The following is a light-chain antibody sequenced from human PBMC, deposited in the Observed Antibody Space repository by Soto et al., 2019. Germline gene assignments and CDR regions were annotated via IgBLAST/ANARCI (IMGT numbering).Light chain of an antibody. J-gene: IGLJ1*01. CDR3: SSYTSSSILYV. Sequence: QSALTQPASVSGSPGQSITISCTGTSSDVGGYNYVSWYQQHRGKAPKLMIYDVSNRPSGVSDRFSGSKSGNTASLTISGLQAEDEADYYCSSYTSSSILYVFGTGTKVTVL. CDR1: SSDVGGYNY. V-gene: IGLV2-14*01. CDR2: DVS.